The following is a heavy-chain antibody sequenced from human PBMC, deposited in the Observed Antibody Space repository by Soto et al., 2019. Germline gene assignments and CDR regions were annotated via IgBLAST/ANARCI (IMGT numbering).Heavy chain of an antibody. CDR1: GFTFSSYA. V-gene: IGHV3-23*01. J-gene: IGHJ3*02. Sequence: PGGSLRLSCAASGFTFSSYAMSWVRQAPGKGLEWVSAISGSGGSTYYADSVKGRFTISRDNSKNTLYLQMNSLRAEDTAVYYCARRLGYCSSTSCQSNAFDIWGQGTMVTVSS. CDR2: ISGSGGST. CDR3: ARRLGYCSSTSCQSNAFDI. D-gene: IGHD2-2*01.